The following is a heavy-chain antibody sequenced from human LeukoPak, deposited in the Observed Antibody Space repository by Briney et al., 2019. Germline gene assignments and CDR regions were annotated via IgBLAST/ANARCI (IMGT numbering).Heavy chain of an antibody. J-gene: IGHJ4*02. CDR3: ARFKHYYDSSGYFRSGFDY. Sequence: SVKVSCKASGGTFSSYAISWVRQAPGQGLEWMGGIIPIFGTANYAQKFQGRVTITADESTSTAYMELSGLRSEDTAVYYCARFKHYYDSSGYFRSGFDYWGQGTLVTVSS. D-gene: IGHD3-22*01. CDR2: IIPIFGTA. V-gene: IGHV1-69*13. CDR1: GGTFSSYA.